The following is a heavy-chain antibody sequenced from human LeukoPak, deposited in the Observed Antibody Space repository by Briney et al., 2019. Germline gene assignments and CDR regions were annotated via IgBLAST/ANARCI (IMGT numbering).Heavy chain of an antibody. CDR1: GFTFSSYW. CDR2: IKQDGSEK. J-gene: IGHJ6*02. Sequence: GGSLRLSCAASGFTFSSYWMSWVRQAPGKGLEWVANIKQDGSEKYYVDSVKGRFTISRDNAKNSLYLQMNSLRAEDTAVYYCATDDFWSGYYHYYYYYGMDVWGQGTTVTVSS. CDR3: ATDDFWSGYYHYYYYYGMDV. D-gene: IGHD3-3*01. V-gene: IGHV3-7*01.